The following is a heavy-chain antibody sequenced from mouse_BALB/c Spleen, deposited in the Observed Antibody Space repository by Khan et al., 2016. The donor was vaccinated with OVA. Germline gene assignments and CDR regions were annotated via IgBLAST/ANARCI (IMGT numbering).Heavy chain of an antibody. V-gene: IGHV1-7*01. CDR1: GYTFTTYW. CDR3: ASLRLRVDY. J-gene: IGHJ4*01. CDR2: INPTSGYT. Sequence: VQLQQSGAELAKPGASVKMSCKASGYTFTTYWMHWVKQRPGQGLEWIGYINPTSGYTDYNQKFKDKATLTADKSSSTAYMQLSSLTSEDSAVYYCASLRLRVDYWGQGTSVTVSS. D-gene: IGHD1-2*01.